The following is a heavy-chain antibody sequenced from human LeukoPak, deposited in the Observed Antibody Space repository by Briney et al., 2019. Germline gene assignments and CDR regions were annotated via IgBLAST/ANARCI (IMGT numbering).Heavy chain of an antibody. CDR3: ARAPYDSSGYYTGGFDY. D-gene: IGHD3-22*01. V-gene: IGHV1-69*04. CDR1: GGTFSSYA. J-gene: IGHJ4*02. Sequence: SVKVSCKASGGTFSSYAISRVRQAPGQGLEWMGRIIPIFGIANYAQKFQGRVTITADKSTSTAYMELSSLRSEDTAVYYCARAPYDSSGYYTGGFDYWGQGTLITVSS. CDR2: IIPIFGIA.